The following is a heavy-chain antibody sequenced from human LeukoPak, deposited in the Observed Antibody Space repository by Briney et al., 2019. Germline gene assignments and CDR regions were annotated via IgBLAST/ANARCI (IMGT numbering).Heavy chain of an antibody. CDR1: GGTFSSYA. D-gene: IGHD2-21*02. J-gene: IGHJ6*03. CDR2: IIPIFGTA. V-gene: IGHV1-69*05. Sequence: GASVKVSCKASGGTFSSYAISWVRQAPGQGLEWMGGIIPIFGTANYAQKFQGRVTITTDESTSTAYMELSSLRSEDTAVYYCARMRRRVVVTAHKGCYYYYYMDVWGKGTTVTVSS. CDR3: ARMRRRVVVTAHKGCYYYYYMDV.